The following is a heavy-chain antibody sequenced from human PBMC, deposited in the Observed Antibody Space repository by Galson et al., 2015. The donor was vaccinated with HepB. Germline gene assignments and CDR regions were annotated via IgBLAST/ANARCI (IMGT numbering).Heavy chain of an antibody. CDR1: GFTFSSYL. CDR2: IKQDGSEE. Sequence: SLRLSCAASGFTFSSYLMTWVRQAPGKGLEWVANIKQDGSEEYYVDSVRGRFTIFRDNAKNSLYLLMNSLRVEDTAVYYCARGALYSSYYFYYMDVWGKGTTVTVSS. V-gene: IGHV3-7*01. D-gene: IGHD4-11*01. J-gene: IGHJ6*03. CDR3: ARGALYSSYYFYYMDV.